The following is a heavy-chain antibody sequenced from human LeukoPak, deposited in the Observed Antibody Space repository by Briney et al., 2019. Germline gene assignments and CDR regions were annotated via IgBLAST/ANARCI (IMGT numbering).Heavy chain of an antibody. CDR3: AKAYSGSYPRGGGVDY. CDR1: GFTFSSYG. J-gene: IGHJ4*02. D-gene: IGHD1-26*01. V-gene: IGHV3-30*02. CDR2: IRYDGSNK. Sequence: GGSLRLSCAASGFTFSSYGMHWVRQAPGKGLEWVAFIRYDGSNKYYADSVKGRFTISRDNSKNMLYLQMNSLRAEDTAVYYCAKAYSGSYPRGGGVDYWGQGTLVTVSS.